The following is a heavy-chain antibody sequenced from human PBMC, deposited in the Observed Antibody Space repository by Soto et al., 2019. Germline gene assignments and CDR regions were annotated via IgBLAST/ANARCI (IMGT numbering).Heavy chain of an antibody. Sequence: PSETLSLTCAVYGGSFSGYYWSWIRQPPGKGLEWIGEINHSGSTNYNPSLKSRVTISVDTSKNQFSLKLSSVTAADTAVYYCARGGVSHLHWFDPWGQGTLVTVSS. CDR3: ARGGVSHLHWFDP. CDR2: INHSGST. J-gene: IGHJ5*02. V-gene: IGHV4-34*01. CDR1: GGSFSGYY.